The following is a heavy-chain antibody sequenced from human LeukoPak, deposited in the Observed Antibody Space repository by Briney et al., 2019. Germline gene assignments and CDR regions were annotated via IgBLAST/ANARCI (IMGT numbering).Heavy chain of an antibody. CDR3: ARCWDTAKSAFDI. Sequence: SVKVSSKASGGPFISYAISWVRQAPGQGLGWMGGIIPIFGTAKYAQKFLGRGTITADESTSTAYMELSSLRSEDTAVYYCARCWDTAKSAFDIWGQGTMVTVSS. CDR1: GGPFISYA. J-gene: IGHJ3*02. CDR2: IIPIFGTA. D-gene: IGHD5-18*01. V-gene: IGHV1-69*13.